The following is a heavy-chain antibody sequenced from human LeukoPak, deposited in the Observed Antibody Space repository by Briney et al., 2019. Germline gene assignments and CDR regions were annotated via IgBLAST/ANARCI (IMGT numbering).Heavy chain of an antibody. CDR1: GYTFTSHG. Sequence: ASVKVSCKAPGYTFTSHGISWVRQAPGQGLEWVGWISAYNGDTKYAQNLQGRVTLTTNTLTTTAYLELRSLTSDDTAVYYCARDPSNTSGWKTWFDPWGQGTLVTVSS. CDR2: ISAYNGDT. V-gene: IGHV1-18*01. D-gene: IGHD6-19*01. J-gene: IGHJ5*02. CDR3: ARDPSNTSGWKTWFDP.